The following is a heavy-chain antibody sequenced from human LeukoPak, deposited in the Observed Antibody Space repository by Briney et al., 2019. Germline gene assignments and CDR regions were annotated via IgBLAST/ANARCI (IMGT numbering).Heavy chain of an antibody. V-gene: IGHV1-46*01. CDR2: INPSGGST. CDR3: ARDLDFGDDYGDYLSDY. J-gene: IGHJ4*02. D-gene: IGHD4-17*01. Sequence: ASVKVSCKASGGTFSSYAISWVRQAPGQGLEWMGIINPSGGSTSYAQKFQGRVTMTRDTSTSTVYMELSSLRSEDTAVYYCARDLDFGDDYGDYLSDYWGQGTLVTVSS. CDR1: GGTFSSYA.